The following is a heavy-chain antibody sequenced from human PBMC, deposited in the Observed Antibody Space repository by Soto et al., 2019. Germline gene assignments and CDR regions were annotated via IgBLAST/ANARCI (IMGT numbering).Heavy chain of an antibody. V-gene: IGHV4-59*01. J-gene: IGHJ6*03. CDR2: IYYSGST. CDR3: ASGPTVGSYYYYYMDV. Sequence: SETLSLTCTVSGGSISSYYWSWIRQPPGKGLEWIGYIYYSGSTNYNPSLKSRVTISVDTSKNQFSLKLSSVTAADTAVYYCASGPTVGSYYYYYMDVWGKGTTVTVSS. CDR1: GGSISSYY. D-gene: IGHD2-2*03.